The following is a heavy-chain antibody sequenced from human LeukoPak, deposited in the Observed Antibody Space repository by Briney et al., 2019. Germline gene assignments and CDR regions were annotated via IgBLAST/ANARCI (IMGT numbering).Heavy chain of an antibody. D-gene: IGHD2-2*01. CDR3: ARETVVVPAAMRSGGYYYYYMDV. CDR2: IIPIFGTA. J-gene: IGHJ6*03. CDR1: GGTFSSYA. Sequence: VKVSCKASGGTFSSYAISWVRQAPGQGLEWMGGIIPIFGTANYAQKFQGRVTITADKSTSTAYMELSSLRSEDTAVYYCARETVVVPAAMRSGGYYYYYMDVWGKGTTVTVSS. V-gene: IGHV1-69*13.